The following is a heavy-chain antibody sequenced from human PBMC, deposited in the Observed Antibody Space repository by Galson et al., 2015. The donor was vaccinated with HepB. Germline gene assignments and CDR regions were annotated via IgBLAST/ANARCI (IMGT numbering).Heavy chain of an antibody. D-gene: IGHD3-9*01. J-gene: IGHJ6*03. V-gene: IGHV1-69*13. CDR3: ARILDFDWLPPEVDYYYMDV. CDR2: IIPIFGTA. CDR1: GGTFSSYA. Sequence: SVKVSCKASGGTFSSYAISWVRQAPGQGLEWMGGIIPIFGTANYAQKFQGRVTITADESTSTAYMELSSLRSDDTAVYYCARILDFDWLPPEVDYYYMDVWGKGTTVTVSS.